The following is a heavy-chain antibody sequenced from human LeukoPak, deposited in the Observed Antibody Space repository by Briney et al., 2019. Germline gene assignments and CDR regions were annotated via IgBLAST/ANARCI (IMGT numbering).Heavy chain of an antibody. V-gene: IGHV4-34*01. J-gene: IGHJ4*02. D-gene: IGHD3-10*01. CDR1: GGSFSGYY. Sequence: SETLSLTCAGYGGSFSGYYWSWIRQPPGNGLEWIGEINHSGSTNDNPSLDSLVTISVDTSKTQSSLKLTSVTPADPAVYYCARGYGSGSAYFDSWGQGTLVTVSS. CDR3: ARGYGSGSAYFDS. CDR2: INHSGST.